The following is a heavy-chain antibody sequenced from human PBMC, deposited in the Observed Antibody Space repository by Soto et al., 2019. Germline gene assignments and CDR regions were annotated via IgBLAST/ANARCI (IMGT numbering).Heavy chain of an antibody. CDR1: GYTLTGHY. Sequence: GASVKVSCKASGYTLTGHYMHWVRQAPGQGLEWMGWINPNSVGTNYAQKLQGRVTMTTDTSTSTAYMELRSLRSDDTAVYYCARVVEGYCSGGSCYSAPAHYYYYYGMDVWGQGTTVTVSS. CDR2: INPNSVGT. J-gene: IGHJ6*02. CDR3: ARVVEGYCSGGSCYSAPAHYYYYYGMDV. D-gene: IGHD2-15*01. V-gene: IGHV1-2*02.